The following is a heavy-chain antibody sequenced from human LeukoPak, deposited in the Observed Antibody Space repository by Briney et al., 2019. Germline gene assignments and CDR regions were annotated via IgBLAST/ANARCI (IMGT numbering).Heavy chain of an antibody. Sequence: ASVKVSCKASGYTFTSYDINWVRQATGQGLEWMGWMNPNSGNTGYAQKFQGRVTITRNTSISTAYMELSRLRSDDTAVYYCARGGVTATWLVYYYYMDVWGKGTTVTISS. V-gene: IGHV1-8*03. CDR2: MNPNSGNT. CDR1: GYTFTSYD. CDR3: ARGGVTATWLVYYYYMDV. D-gene: IGHD5-18*01. J-gene: IGHJ6*03.